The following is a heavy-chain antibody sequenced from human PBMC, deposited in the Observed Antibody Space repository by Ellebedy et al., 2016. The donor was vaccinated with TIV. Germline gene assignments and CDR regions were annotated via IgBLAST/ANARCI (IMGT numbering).Heavy chain of an antibody. V-gene: IGHV1-18*04. CDR2: ISAYNGNT. CDR3: ARDGAVGAIVLNYFDY. Sequence: ASVKVSCKASGYTFTSYGISWVRQAPGQGLEWMGWISAYNGNTNYAQKLQGRVTMTTDTSTSTVYMEVRSLRSDDTAVYYCARDGAVGAIVLNYFDYWGQGSLVTVSS. CDR1: GYTFTSYG. D-gene: IGHD1-26*01. J-gene: IGHJ4*02.